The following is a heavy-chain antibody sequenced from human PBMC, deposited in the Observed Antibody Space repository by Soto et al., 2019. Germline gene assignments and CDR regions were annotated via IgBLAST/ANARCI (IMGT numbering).Heavy chain of an antibody. CDR2: ISGIGGST. D-gene: IGHD2-2*01. CDR3: AKARRGDIVVVPAAMSDY. Sequence: GGSLRLSCAASGFTFSSYAMSWVRQAPGKGLEWVSAISGIGGSTYYADSVKGRFTISRDNSKNTLYLQMNSLRAEDTAVYYCAKARRGDIVVVPAAMSDYWGQGTLVTVSS. CDR1: GFTFSSYA. V-gene: IGHV3-23*01. J-gene: IGHJ4*02.